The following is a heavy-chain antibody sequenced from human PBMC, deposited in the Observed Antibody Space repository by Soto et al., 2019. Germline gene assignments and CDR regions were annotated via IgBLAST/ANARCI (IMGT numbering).Heavy chain of an antibody. D-gene: IGHD6-6*01. V-gene: IGHV4-59*08. Sequence: PSETLSLTCTVSGGSISSYYWSWIRQPPGKGLEWIGYIYYSGSTNYNPPLKSRVTISVDTSKNQFSLKLSSVTAADTAVYYCARHYSSSSRPAYWGRGTLVTVSA. CDR2: IYYSGST. CDR1: GGSISSYY. CDR3: ARHYSSSSRPAY. J-gene: IGHJ4*02.